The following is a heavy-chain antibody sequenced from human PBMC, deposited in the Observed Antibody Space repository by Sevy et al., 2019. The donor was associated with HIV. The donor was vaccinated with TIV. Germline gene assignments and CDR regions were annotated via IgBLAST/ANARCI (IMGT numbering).Heavy chain of an antibody. CDR3: ARDLAVAGLLPPPIRPLDF. Sequence: GGSLRLSCAASGFTFSSYSMNWVRQAPGKGLEWVSYISSSSSTIYYADSVKGRFTISIENAKNSLCLQMNSLIDKDTDVYYCARDLAVAGLLPPPIRPLDFRGQGTLVTVSS. V-gene: IGHV3-48*02. CDR1: GFTFSSYS. J-gene: IGHJ4*02. D-gene: IGHD6-19*01. CDR2: ISSSSSTI.